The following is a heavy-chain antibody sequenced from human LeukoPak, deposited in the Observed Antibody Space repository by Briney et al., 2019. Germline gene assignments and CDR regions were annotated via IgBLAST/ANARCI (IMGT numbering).Heavy chain of an antibody. CDR2: IYYSGST. CDR3: ARRPAAMVNWFDP. Sequence: TSETLSLTCTVSGGSISSGDYYWSWIRQPPGKGLEWIGYIYYSGSTYYNPSLKSRVTISVDTSKNQFSLKLSSVTAADTAVYYYARRPAAMVNWFDPWGQGTLVTVSS. J-gene: IGHJ5*02. V-gene: IGHV4-30-4*08. D-gene: IGHD2-2*01. CDR1: GGSISSGDYY.